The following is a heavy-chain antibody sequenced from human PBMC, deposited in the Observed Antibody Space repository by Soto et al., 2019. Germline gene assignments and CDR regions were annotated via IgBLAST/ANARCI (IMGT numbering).Heavy chain of an antibody. CDR3: ARDCSGGSCYPGMDV. Sequence: PSETLSLTCTVSGGSINLYYWSWIRQSPGKGLEWIGYVYYNGSTTYNPSLKSRVTISLDTSKNQFSLRLSSVTAADTAVYFCARDCSGGSCYPGMDVWGQGTTVTVSS. CDR1: GGSINLYY. CDR2: VYYNGST. D-gene: IGHD2-15*01. J-gene: IGHJ6*02. V-gene: IGHV4-59*01.